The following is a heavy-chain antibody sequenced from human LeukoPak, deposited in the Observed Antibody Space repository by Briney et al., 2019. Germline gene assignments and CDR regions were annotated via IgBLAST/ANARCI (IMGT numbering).Heavy chain of an antibody. CDR1: GASISNYY. V-gene: IGHV4-59*08. CDR3: ARGWGYMDY. J-gene: IGHJ4*02. CDR2: IYYSENT. Sequence: SETLSLTCTVSGASISNYYWSWIRQPPGKGLEWIGNIYYSENTNYNPSLKSRVTISVDTSKNQFSLRLSSVTAADTAVYYCARGWGYMDYWGQVTLVTVSS. D-gene: IGHD5-18*01.